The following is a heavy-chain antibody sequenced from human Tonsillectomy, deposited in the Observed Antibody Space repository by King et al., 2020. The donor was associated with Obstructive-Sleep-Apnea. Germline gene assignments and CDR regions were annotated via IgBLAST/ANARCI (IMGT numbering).Heavy chain of an antibody. CDR1: GGSISSSSYY. V-gene: IGHV4-39*07. CDR2: IYYSGST. D-gene: IGHD2-15*01. J-gene: IGHJ6*02. Sequence: QLQESGPGLVKPSETLSLTCTVSGGSISSSSYYWGWIRQPPGKGLEWIGSIYYSGSTYYNPSLKSRVTISVDTSKNQFSLKLSSVTAADTAVYYCARDPDPKIVVVVAPSDGMDVWGHGTTVTVSS. CDR3: ARDPDPKIVVVVAPSDGMDV.